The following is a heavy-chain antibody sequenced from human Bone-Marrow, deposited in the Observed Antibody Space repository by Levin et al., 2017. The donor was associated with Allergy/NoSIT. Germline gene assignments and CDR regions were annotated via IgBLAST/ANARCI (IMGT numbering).Heavy chain of an antibody. D-gene: IGHD1-1*01. CDR1: GGSIRRYY. Sequence: SQTLSLTCTVSGGSIRRYYCSWIRQPPGKGLEWIGYMYDSGRSNYKPSLKSRVTMSIDTSKNQFSLKLSSVTAADTAVYYCARGRTATRDFDYWGQGILVTVSS. CDR3: ARGRTATRDFDY. CDR2: MYDSGRS. J-gene: IGHJ4*02. V-gene: IGHV4-59*01.